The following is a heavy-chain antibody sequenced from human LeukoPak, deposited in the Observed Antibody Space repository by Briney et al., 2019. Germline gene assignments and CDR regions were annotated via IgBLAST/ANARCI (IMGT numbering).Heavy chain of an antibody. CDR3: AKNKNPVLRFLEWLTDY. CDR2: ISGSGGST. Sequence: GGSLRLSCAASGFTFSSCAMSWVRQAPGKGLEWVSAISGSGGSTYYAGSVKGRFTISKDNSKNTLYLQMNSLRAEDTAVYYCAKNKNPVLRFLEWLTDYWGQGTLVTVSS. D-gene: IGHD3-3*01. J-gene: IGHJ4*02. CDR1: GFTFSSCA. V-gene: IGHV3-23*01.